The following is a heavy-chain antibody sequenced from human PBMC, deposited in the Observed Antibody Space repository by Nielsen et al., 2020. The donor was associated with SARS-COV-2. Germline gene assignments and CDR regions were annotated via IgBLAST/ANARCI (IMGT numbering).Heavy chain of an antibody. CDR2: INAGNGNT. CDR1: GYTFTSYA. CDR3: ARISQGTTKTYAFDI. D-gene: IGHD1-1*01. V-gene: IGHV1-3*01. J-gene: IGHJ3*02. Sequence: ASVKVSCKASGYTFTSYAMHWVRQAPGQRLEWMGWINAGNGNTKYSQKFQGRVTITRDTSASTAYMELSSLRSEDTAVYYCARISQGTTKTYAFDIWGQGTMVTVSA.